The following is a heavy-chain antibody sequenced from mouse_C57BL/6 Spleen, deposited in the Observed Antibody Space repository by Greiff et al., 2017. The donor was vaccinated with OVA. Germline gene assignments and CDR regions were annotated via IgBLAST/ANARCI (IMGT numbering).Heavy chain of an antibody. V-gene: IGHV1-19*01. D-gene: IGHD1-1*01. J-gene: IGHJ4*01. CDR1: GYTFTDYY. Sequence: VQLQQSGPVLVKPGASVKMSCKASGYTFTDYYMNWVKQSHGKSLEWIGVINPYNGGTSYNQKFKGKATLTVDKSSSTAYMELNSLTSEDSAVYYCASHYYGSSYRSMDYWGQGTSVTVSS. CDR2: INPYNGGT. CDR3: ASHYYGSSYRSMDY.